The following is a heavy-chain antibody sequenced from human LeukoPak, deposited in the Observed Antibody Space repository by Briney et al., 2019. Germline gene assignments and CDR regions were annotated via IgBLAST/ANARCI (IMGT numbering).Heavy chain of an antibody. CDR3: AKEEKYYYDSSGYWRY. J-gene: IGHJ4*02. D-gene: IGHD3-22*01. Sequence: GGSLRLSCAAAGFTFNNYAMSWVRQAPGKGLKWVSGISSGGSTYYADSVKGRFTVSRDNSKNTLYLQMNSLRAEDTAVYYCAKEEKYYYDSSGYWRYWGQGTLVTVSS. V-gene: IGHV3-23*01. CDR1: GFTFNNYA. CDR2: ISSGGST.